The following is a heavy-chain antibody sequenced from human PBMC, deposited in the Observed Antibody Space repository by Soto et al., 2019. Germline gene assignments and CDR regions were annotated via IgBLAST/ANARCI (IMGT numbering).Heavy chain of an antibody. V-gene: IGHV3-72*01. D-gene: IGHD2-8*01. Sequence: GSLSLTSAASGFGLSDHYMFWVRQAPGEGLELVGRARNKVNGYTTSYAASVKGRFTISRDDSKNSLYLQMNSLKPEDTDVYFCARLMGTSFDLWGQGTLVTVPS. CDR3: ARLMGTSFDL. CDR1: GFGLSDHY. J-gene: IGHJ4*02. CDR2: ARNKVNGYTT.